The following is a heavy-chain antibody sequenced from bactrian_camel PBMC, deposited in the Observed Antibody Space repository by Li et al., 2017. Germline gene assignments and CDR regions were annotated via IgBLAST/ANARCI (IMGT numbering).Heavy chain of an antibody. D-gene: IGHD6*01. CDR3: TKDPEPFLGFLTMVAGNDNNY. J-gene: IGHJ4*01. CDR2: IDSDGAS. V-gene: IGHV3S26*01. Sequence: HVQLVESGGGSVQAGGSLRLSCTYSGYTSFIDCMGWFRQAPGKGPEGVAAIDSDGASIYLDSMKGRFIISRDNAKTILYLQLNSLKTEDTAMYYCTKDPEPFLGFLTMVAGNDNNYWGQGTQ. CDR1: GYTSFIDC.